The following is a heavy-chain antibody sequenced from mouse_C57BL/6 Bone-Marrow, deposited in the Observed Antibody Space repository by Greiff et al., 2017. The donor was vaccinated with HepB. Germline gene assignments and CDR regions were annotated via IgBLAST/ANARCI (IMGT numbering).Heavy chain of an antibody. Sequence: VQLQQPGAELVKPGASVKFSCTASGYTFTSYWMHWVRQSPEQGLEWIGMIHPDSGSTNYPDKFKSQATLTVDKANSTAYMQLSRLTSEDSAVYYCASQLGQDYWGQGTTLTVSS. CDR1: GYTFTSYW. V-gene: IGHV1-64*01. CDR2: IHPDSGST. D-gene: IGHD4-1*02. CDR3: ASQLGQDY. J-gene: IGHJ2*01.